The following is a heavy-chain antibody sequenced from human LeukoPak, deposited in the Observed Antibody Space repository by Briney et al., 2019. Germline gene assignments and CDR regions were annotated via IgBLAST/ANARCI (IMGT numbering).Heavy chain of an antibody. CDR1: GFTLRNYW. V-gene: IGHV3-74*01. CDR3: VVQGWVFRAPTQYYFDY. D-gene: IGHD1-1*01. J-gene: IGHJ4*02. Sequence: GGSLRLSCGASGFTLRNYWMHWVRQAPGKGLVWVSRINSDGTMTNYADSVKGRFTISRDNSKNTLYLQMSSLRAEDTAVYYCVVQGWVFRAPTQYYFDYWGQGTLVTVSS. CDR2: INSDGTMT.